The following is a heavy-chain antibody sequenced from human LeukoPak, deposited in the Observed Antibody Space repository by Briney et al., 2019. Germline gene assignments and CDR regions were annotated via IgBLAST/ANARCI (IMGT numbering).Heavy chain of an antibody. J-gene: IGHJ4*02. D-gene: IGHD3-10*01. V-gene: IGHV4-59*08. CDR2: ILFSGST. CDR3: ARHPGWFGDLDY. Sequence: PSETLSLTCTVPGGSISSYLWSCIRQPPGKGLGWGWYILFSGSTNYNPSPKSRVTISVDTSKIQFSLKLSSVTAADTAVYYCARHPGWFGDLDYWGQGTLVTVSS. CDR1: GGSISSYL.